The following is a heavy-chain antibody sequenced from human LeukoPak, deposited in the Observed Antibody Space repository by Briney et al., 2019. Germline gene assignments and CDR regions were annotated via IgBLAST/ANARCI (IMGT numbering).Heavy chain of an antibody. CDR2: ISWNSGSV. J-gene: IGHJ4*02. CDR3: AKDNDYVWGSYRYDY. V-gene: IGHV3-9*01. D-gene: IGHD3-16*02. Sequence: PGRSLRLSCAASGFTFDDYAMHWVRQAPGKGLEWVSGISWNSGSVGYADSVKGRFTISRDNAKNSLYLQMNSLRAEDTALYYCAKDNDYVWGSYRYDYWGQGTLVTVSS. CDR1: GFTFDDYA.